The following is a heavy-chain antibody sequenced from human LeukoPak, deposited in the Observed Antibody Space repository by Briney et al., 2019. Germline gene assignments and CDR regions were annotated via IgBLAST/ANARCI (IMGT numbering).Heavy chain of an antibody. CDR1: GFTFSSYW. CDR3: ARHGARVGTAMVLDY. D-gene: IGHD5-18*01. Sequence: GGSLRLSCAASGFTFSSYWMSWVRQAPGKGLEWVANIKQDGSEKYYVDSVKGRFTISRDNAKNSLYLQMNSLRAEDTAVYYCARHGARVGTAMVLDYWGQGTLVTVSS. V-gene: IGHV3-7*01. J-gene: IGHJ4*02. CDR2: IKQDGSEK.